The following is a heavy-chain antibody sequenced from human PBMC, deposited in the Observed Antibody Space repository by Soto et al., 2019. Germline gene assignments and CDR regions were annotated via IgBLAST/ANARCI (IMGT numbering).Heavy chain of an antibody. D-gene: IGHD6-19*01. CDR1: GGTFSSYA. Sequence: SVKVCCKASGGTFSSYAISWVRQATGQGLEWMGGIIPIFGTANYAQKFQGRVTITADKSTSTAYMELSSLRSEDTAVYYCARGGRRGQWLVPDWFDPWGQGTLVTVSS. V-gene: IGHV1-69*06. J-gene: IGHJ5*02. CDR2: IIPIFGTA. CDR3: ARGGRRGQWLVPDWFDP.